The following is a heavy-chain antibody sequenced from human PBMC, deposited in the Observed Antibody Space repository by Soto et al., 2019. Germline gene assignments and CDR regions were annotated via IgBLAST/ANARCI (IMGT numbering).Heavy chain of an antibody. Sequence: QVQLVQSGAEVKKPGSSVKVSCKASGGTFSSYAISWVRQAPGQGLEWMGGSIPIFGTANYAQKFQGRVTITADESTSTAYMELSSLRSEDTAVYYCASRVGSALRPQIDYWGQGTLVTVSS. CDR3: ASRVGSALRPQIDY. CDR2: SIPIFGTA. D-gene: IGHD3-10*01. V-gene: IGHV1-69*01. J-gene: IGHJ4*02. CDR1: GGTFSSYA.